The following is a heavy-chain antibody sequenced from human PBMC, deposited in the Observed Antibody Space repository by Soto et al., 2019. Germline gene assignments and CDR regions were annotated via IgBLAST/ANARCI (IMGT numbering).Heavy chain of an antibody. CDR3: ARAKEGDFWSGYDY. J-gene: IGHJ4*02. V-gene: IGHV4-34*01. D-gene: IGHD3-3*01. CDR2: INHSGST. CDR1: GGSFSGYY. Sequence: PSETLSLTCAVYGGSFSGYYWSWIRQPPGKGLEWIGEINHSGSTNYNPSLKSRVTISVDTSKNQFSLKLSSVTAADTAVYYCARAKEGDFWSGYDYWGQGTLVTV.